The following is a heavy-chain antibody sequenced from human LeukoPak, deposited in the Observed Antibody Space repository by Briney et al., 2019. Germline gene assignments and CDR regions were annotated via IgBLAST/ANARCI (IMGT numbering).Heavy chain of an antibody. CDR3: AQVVRGYDAFDI. CDR1: GYTFTGYY. J-gene: IGHJ3*02. CDR2: INPNSGGT. D-gene: IGHD3-10*01. V-gene: IGHV1-2*02. Sequence: GASVKVSCKASGYTFTGYYIHWVRQAPGQGLEWMGWINPNSGGTNYAQKFQGRVTMTRDTSISTAYMELRRLRSDDTAVYYCAQVVRGYDAFDIWGQGTMVTVSS.